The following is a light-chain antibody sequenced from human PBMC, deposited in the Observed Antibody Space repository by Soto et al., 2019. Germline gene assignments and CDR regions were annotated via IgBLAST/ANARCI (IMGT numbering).Light chain of an antibody. Sequence: DIQMTQSPSTLSASVGDRVTITCRASQSISSWLAWYQQKPGKAPKLLIYTASSLESGVPSRFSVSGSGTEFTLTISSLQPDYFATYYCQQYNSYSTFGQGTKLEIK. CDR2: TAS. CDR3: QQYNSYST. J-gene: IGKJ1*01. CDR1: QSISSW. V-gene: IGKV1-5*03.